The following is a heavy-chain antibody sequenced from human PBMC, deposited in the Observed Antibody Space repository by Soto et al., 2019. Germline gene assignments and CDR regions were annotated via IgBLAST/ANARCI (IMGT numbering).Heavy chain of an antibody. CDR3: AKRLYDRSGYVDY. CDR1: GFTFRNYT. J-gene: IGHJ4*02. Sequence: GGSLRLSCAPSGFTFRNYTMHWVRQAPGKGLEWVSYIGSSGGTIYYAEAVKGRFSVSRDNAKNTLLLQMISLRPEDTAVYYCAKRLYDRSGYVDYWGQGTLVTAPQ. CDR2: IGSSGGTI. V-gene: IGHV3-48*01. D-gene: IGHD3-22*01.